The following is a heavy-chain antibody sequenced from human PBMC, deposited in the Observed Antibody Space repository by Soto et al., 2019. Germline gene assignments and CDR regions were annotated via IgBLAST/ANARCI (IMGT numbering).Heavy chain of an antibody. V-gene: IGHV1-69*13. J-gene: IGHJ6*02. CDR2: IIPIFGTA. CDR3: AKDNSSGVGSYYGMDV. CDR1: GGTFSSYA. Sequence: SVKVSCKASGGTFSSYAISWVRQAPGQGLEWMGGIIPIFGTANYAQKFQGRVTITADESTSTAYMELSSLRSEDTALYYCAKDNSSGVGSYYGMDVWGQGTTVTVSS. D-gene: IGHD6-19*01.